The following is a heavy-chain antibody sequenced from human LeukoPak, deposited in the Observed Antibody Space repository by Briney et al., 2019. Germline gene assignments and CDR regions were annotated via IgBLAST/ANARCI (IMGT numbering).Heavy chain of an antibody. J-gene: IGHJ3*02. CDR1: GGSISSYY. CDR3: ARDVVVVTTDAFDI. CDR2: IYTSGST. D-gene: IGHD2-21*02. V-gene: IGHV4-4*07. Sequence: SETLSLTCTVSGGSISSYYWSWIRQPAGKGLEWIGRIYTSGSTNYNPSLKSRVTMSVDTSKNQFSLKLSSVTAADTAVYYCARDVVVVTTDAFDIWGQGTMVTVSS.